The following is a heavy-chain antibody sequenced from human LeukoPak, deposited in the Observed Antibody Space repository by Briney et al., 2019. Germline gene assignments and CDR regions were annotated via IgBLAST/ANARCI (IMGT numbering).Heavy chain of an antibody. V-gene: IGHV4-34*01. CDR3: ARGTSHPYYYYYYMDV. J-gene: IGHJ6*03. CDR2: INHSGST. CDR1: GGSFSGYY. Sequence: SETLSLTCAVYGGSFSGYYWSWIRQPPGKGLEWIGEINHSGSTNYNPSLKSRVTISVDTSKNQFSLKLSSVTAADTAVYYRARGTSHPYYYYYYMDVWGKGTAVTVSS. D-gene: IGHD2-2*01.